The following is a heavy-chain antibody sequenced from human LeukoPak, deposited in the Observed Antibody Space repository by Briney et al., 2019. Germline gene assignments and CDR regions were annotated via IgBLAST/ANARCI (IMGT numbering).Heavy chain of an antibody. D-gene: IGHD3-10*01. CDR2: IYYSGST. V-gene: IGHV4-39*07. CDR3: ARPSSGSYSYAFEI. Sequence: PSETLSLTCTVSGGSISSSSYYWGWIRQPPGKGLEWIGSIYYSGSTSYNPSLKSRVTISVDTSKNQVSLKLNSVTAADTAVYYCARPSSGSYSYAFEIWGQGTMVSVSS. J-gene: IGHJ3*02. CDR1: GGSISSSSYY.